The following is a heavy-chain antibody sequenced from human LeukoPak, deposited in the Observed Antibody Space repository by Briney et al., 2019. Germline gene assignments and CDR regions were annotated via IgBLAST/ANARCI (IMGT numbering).Heavy chain of an antibody. CDR2: VSGSGGTL. D-gene: IGHD5-12*01. V-gene: IGHV3-11*01. CDR3: ARGVAKIS. J-gene: IGHJ5*02. Sequence: GGSLRLSCAASGFIFNDYYMSWIRQAPGKGLEWVAYVSGSGGTLYYADSVQGRFTISRHNVKKSLYLQMDNLRVDDTAVYYCARGVAKISWGQGTLVTVSS. CDR1: GFIFNDYY.